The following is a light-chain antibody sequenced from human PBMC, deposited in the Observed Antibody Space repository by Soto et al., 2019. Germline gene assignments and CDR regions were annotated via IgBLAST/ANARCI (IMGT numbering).Light chain of an antibody. CDR1: QSVTNY. CDR2: DTS. CDR3: QQYGSSRGT. Sequence: EIVLTQSPATLSLSPGERATLSCRASQSVTNYLAWYQQKPGQAPRLLIYDTSNRATGIPARFSGSGSGTDFTLTISRLEPEDFAVYYCQQYGSSRGTFGGGTKVDIK. V-gene: IGKV3-20*01. J-gene: IGKJ4*01.